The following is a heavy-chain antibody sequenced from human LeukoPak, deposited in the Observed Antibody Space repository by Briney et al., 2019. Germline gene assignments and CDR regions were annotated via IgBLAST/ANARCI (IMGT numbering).Heavy chain of an antibody. Sequence: GGSLRLSCAASGFIFNSYTMNWVRQAPGKWPEWVATISPVSTYIWYRDSVKGRCTISRDNVKNSLYLQIDSLRAEDTAVYYCVRDVSRRIGMDVWGQGTTVTVSS. CDR1: GFIFNSYT. J-gene: IGHJ6*02. CDR2: ISPVSTYI. CDR3: VRDVSRRIGMDV. V-gene: IGHV3-21*01. D-gene: IGHD2-15*01.